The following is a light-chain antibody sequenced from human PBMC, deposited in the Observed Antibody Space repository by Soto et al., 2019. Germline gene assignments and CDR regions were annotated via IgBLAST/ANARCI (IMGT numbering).Light chain of an antibody. CDR3: QQYGSSPGT. J-gene: IGKJ1*01. CDR1: QSVSSSY. Sequence: PEERATLSCRASQSVSSSYLAWYQQKPGQAPRLLIYGASSRATGIPDRFSGSGSGTDFTLTISRLEPEDFAVYYCQQYGSSPGTFGQGTKVDIK. CDR2: GAS. V-gene: IGKV3-20*01.